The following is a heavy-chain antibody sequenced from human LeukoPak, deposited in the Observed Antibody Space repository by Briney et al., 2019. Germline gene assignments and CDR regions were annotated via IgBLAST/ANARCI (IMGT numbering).Heavy chain of an antibody. CDR2: INPNSGGT. D-gene: IGHD6-19*01. J-gene: IGHJ5*02. Sequence: GASVKVSCKASGYTFTGYYMHWVRQAPGQGLEWMGWINPNSGGTNYAQKFQGRVTMTRDTSISTAYMELCRLRSDDTAVYYCARDLAEAGTGWFDPWGQGTLVTVSS. CDR1: GYTFTGYY. CDR3: ARDLAEAGTGWFDP. V-gene: IGHV1-2*02.